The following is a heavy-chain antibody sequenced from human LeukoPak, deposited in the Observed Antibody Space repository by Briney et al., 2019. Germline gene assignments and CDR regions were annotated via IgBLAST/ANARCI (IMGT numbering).Heavy chain of an antibody. Sequence: GGSLRLSCAASGFTFSDYYMSWIRQAPGKGLEWVSYISSSGSTIYYADSVKGRFTISRDNAKNSLYLQMNSLRAEDTAVYYCARDMTKAPYYYGMDVWGQGTTVTVSS. CDR2: ISSSGSTI. J-gene: IGHJ6*02. CDR1: GFTFSDYY. D-gene: IGHD4-11*01. CDR3: ARDMTKAPYYYGMDV. V-gene: IGHV3-11*04.